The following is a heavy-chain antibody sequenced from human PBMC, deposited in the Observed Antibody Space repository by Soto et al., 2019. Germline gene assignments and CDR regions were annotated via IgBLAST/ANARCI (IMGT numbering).Heavy chain of an antibody. D-gene: IGHD3-10*01. J-gene: IGHJ6*02. V-gene: IGHV5-51*01. CDR2: IYPGDSDT. Sequence: PGEPLKIYWKGSGYSFTSYWIGWVRQMPGKGVEWMGSIYPGDSDTRYSRSFQGQVTISADKSISTAYLPWSSLKASDTAMYYCARLMHPITMVRGVIIGYCYYGMDXWGQGTTVTVS. CDR1: GYSFTSYW. CDR3: ARLMHPITMVRGVIIGYCYYGMDX.